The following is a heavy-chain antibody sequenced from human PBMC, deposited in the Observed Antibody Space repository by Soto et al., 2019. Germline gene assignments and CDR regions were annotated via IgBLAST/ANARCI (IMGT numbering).Heavy chain of an antibody. Sequence: PGGSLRLSCAASGFTFSSYGMHWVRQAPGKGLEWVTVISSDGSNKFYADSMKGRFTISRDNSKNMLYLRMNSLRAEDTAVYYCAKDSVYGMDVWGQGTPVTVSS. CDR3: AKDSVYGMDV. J-gene: IGHJ6*02. CDR1: GFTFSSYG. CDR2: ISSDGSNK. V-gene: IGHV3-30*18.